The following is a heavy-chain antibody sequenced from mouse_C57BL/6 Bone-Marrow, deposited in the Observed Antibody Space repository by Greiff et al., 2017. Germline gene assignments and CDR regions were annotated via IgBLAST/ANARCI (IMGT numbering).Heavy chain of an antibody. Sequence: VQLQQSGAELARPGASVKLSCKASGYTFTSYGISWVKQRTGQGLEWIGEIYPRSGNTYYNEKFKGKATLTVDKSSSTAYMQLSSLTSEDSAVYFCARGGYYGVYYFDYWGQGTTLTVSS. CDR1: GYTFTSYG. CDR2: IYPRSGNT. V-gene: IGHV1-81*01. J-gene: IGHJ2*01. CDR3: ARGGYYGVYYFDY. D-gene: IGHD1-1*01.